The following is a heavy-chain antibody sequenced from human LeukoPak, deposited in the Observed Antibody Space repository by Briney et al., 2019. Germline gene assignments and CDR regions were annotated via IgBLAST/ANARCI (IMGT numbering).Heavy chain of an antibody. CDR1: GFTFSSYG. CDR3: AKGTNYYDSITDAFDI. V-gene: IGHV3-23*01. J-gene: IGHJ3*02. Sequence: GGSLRLSCTASGFTFSSYGMSWVRQAPGKGLEWVSAISGSGGSTYYADSVEGRFTISRDNSKNTLYLQMNSLRAEDTAVYYCAKGTNYYDSITDAFDIWGQGTMVTVSS. CDR2: ISGSGGST. D-gene: IGHD3-22*01.